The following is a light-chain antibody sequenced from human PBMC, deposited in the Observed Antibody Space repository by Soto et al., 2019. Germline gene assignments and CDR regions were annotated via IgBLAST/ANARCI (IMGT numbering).Light chain of an antibody. V-gene: IGKV1-8*01. CDR3: QQYYSYPIT. CDR2: AAS. Sequence: AIRMTQSPSSFSASTGDRVTITCRASQDIGSYLAWYQQKQGKAPELLIYAASTLQSGVPSRFSGSGSGTDFTLTISCLQSEDFATYYCQQYYSYPITFAQGTRLEIK. CDR1: QDIGSY. J-gene: IGKJ5*01.